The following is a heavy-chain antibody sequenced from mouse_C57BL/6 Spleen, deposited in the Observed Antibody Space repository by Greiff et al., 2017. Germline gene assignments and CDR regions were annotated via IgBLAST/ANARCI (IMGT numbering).Heavy chain of an antibody. J-gene: IGHJ3*01. V-gene: IGHV1-20*01. D-gene: IGHD3-2*02. CDR3: GGGTAQAWFAY. Sequence: EVQLQQSGPELVKPGDSVKISCKASGYSFTGYFMNWVMQSHGNSLEWIGRINPYNGDTFYNQKFKGKATLTVDKSSSTAHMELRSLTSEDSAVYYCGGGTAQAWFAYWGQGTLVTVSA. CDR2: INPYNGDT. CDR1: GYSFTGYF.